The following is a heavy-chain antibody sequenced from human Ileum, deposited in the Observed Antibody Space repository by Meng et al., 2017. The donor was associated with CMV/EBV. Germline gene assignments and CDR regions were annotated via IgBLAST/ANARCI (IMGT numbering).Heavy chain of an antibody. J-gene: IGHJ6*02. CDR3: ARVGVWYGMDF. V-gene: IGHV3-7*01. Sequence: GESLKISCAASGFTFSRYWMAWVRQAPGKGLEWVATINEDGSERQYVDSVKGRFTISGDNAKNSLYLQMNSLRAEDTAVYYCARVGVWYGMDFWGQGTTVTVSS. D-gene: IGHD3-16*01. CDR1: GFTFSRYW. CDR2: INEDGSER.